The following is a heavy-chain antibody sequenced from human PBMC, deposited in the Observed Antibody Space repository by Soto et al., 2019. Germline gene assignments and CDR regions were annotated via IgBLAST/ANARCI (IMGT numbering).Heavy chain of an antibody. CDR3: ARDGSRYCSTTSCLSGYYYYGMDV. J-gene: IGHJ6*02. V-gene: IGHV3-11*06. D-gene: IGHD2-2*01. Sequence: GGSLRLSCIASGFTFSDYYMSWIRQAPGKGLEWVSYIGSGSSYTKYADSVKGRFTISRDNAKNSLYLQMNSLRAEDTAVYYCARDGSRYCSTTSCLSGYYYYGMDVWGQETTVTVSS. CDR1: GFTFSDYY. CDR2: IGSGSSYT.